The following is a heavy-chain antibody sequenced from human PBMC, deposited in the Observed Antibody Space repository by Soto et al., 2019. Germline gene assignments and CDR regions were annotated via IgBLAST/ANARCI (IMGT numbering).Heavy chain of an antibody. CDR2: ISSNGGST. CDR1: GFTFSSYA. D-gene: IGHD6-13*01. CDR3: AYSSRKVPGYY. J-gene: IGHJ4*02. V-gene: IGHV3-64D*06. Sequence: EVQLVESGGGLVQPGGSLRLSCSASGFTFSSYAMHWVRQAPGKGLKYVSAISSNGGSTYYADSVKGRFTISRDNSKNTLYLQMSSLRAEDTAVYYCAYSSRKVPGYYWGQGTLVTVSS.